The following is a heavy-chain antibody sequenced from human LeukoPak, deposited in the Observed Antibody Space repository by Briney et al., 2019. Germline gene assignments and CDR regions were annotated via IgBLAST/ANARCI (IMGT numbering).Heavy chain of an antibody. CDR1: GFTFSSYS. Sequence: KSGGSLRFSCAASGFTFSSYSMNWVRQAPGKGLEWVSSISSSSSYIYYADSVKGRFTISRDNAKNSLYLQMNSLRAEDTAVYYCAKDLKFDPWGQGTLVTVSS. CDR2: ISSSSSYI. CDR3: AKDLKFDP. J-gene: IGHJ5*02. V-gene: IGHV3-21*01.